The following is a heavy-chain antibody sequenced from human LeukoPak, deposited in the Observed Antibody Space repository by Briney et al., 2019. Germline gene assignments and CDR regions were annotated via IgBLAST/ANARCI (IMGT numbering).Heavy chain of an antibody. CDR2: ISSSGSTI. CDR1: GFTFSSYE. D-gene: IGHD1-14*01. J-gene: IGHJ3*02. CDR3: ARGNPGLEAFDI. Sequence: PGGSLRLSCAASGFTFSSYEMNWVRQAPGKGLEWVSYISSSGSTIYYADSVKGRFTISRDNAKNSLYLQMNSLRAEDTAVYYCARGNPGLEAFDIWGQGTMVTVSS. V-gene: IGHV3-48*03.